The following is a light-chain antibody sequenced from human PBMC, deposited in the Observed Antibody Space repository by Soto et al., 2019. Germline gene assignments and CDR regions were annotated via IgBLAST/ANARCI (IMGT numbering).Light chain of an antibody. J-gene: IGKJ3*01. CDR1: QGIGNY. CDR2: DAS. V-gene: IGKV3D-11*01. CDR3: QQRNFWPLT. Sequence: EDVLTQSPAILSLSPGERATLSCSASQGIGNYLAWYQQTPGQAPRLLIYDASNRATGIPARFSGSGSDTDFTLTIDSLEPEDSAVYYCQQRNFWPLTFGPGTRVEIK.